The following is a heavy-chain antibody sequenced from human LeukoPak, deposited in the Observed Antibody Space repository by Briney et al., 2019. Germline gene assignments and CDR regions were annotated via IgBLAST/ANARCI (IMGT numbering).Heavy chain of an antibody. Sequence: PSETLSLTCAVYGGSFSGYYWSWIRQPPGKGLEWIGEINHSGSTNYNPSLKSRVTISVDTSKNQFSLKLSSVTAADTAVYYCARLSSYYDSWSGYERTLDYWGQGTLVTVSS. CDR1: GGSFSGYY. D-gene: IGHD3-3*01. J-gene: IGHJ4*02. V-gene: IGHV4-34*01. CDR2: INHSGST. CDR3: ARLSSYYDSWSGYERTLDY.